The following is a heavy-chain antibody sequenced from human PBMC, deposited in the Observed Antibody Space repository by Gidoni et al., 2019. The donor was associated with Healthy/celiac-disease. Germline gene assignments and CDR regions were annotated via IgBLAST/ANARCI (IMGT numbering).Heavy chain of an antibody. CDR1: GFPFRSYS. CDR3: ASGHYGSGSYYNGY. V-gene: IGHV3-21*01. D-gene: IGHD3-10*01. CDR2: ISSSSSYI. Sequence: EVQLVESGGGLVKPGGSLSLACAASGFPFRSYSMNWVRQAPGKGLVWGSSISSSSSYIYYADSVKGIFTISRDNAKNSLYLQMNSLRAEDTAVYYCASGHYGSGSYYNGYWGQGTLVTVSS. J-gene: IGHJ4*02.